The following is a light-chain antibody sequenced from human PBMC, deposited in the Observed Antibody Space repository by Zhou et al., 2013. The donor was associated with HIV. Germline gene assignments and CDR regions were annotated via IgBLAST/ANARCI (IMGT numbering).Light chain of an antibody. CDR3: QQYGNVPYT. CDR2: GGS. CDR1: QDIGNS. Sequence: DIQMTQSPSSLSASVGDRVTITCQASQDIGNSLNWYQHKPGKAPTLLIYGGSNLETGVPSRFSGSGSGTGFSFTISSLQPEDIARYYCQQYGNVPYTFGQGTKVQIK. V-gene: IGKV1-33*01. J-gene: IGKJ2*01.